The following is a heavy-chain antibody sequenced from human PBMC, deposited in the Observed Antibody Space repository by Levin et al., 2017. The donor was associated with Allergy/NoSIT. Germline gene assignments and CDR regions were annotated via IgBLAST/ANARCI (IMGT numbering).Heavy chain of an antibody. D-gene: IGHD3-10*01. J-gene: IGHJ5*02. Sequence: ASVKVSCKASGYTFTGYYMHWVRQAPGQGLEWMGWINPNSGGTNYAQKFQGRVTMTRDTSISTAYMELSRLRSDDTAVYYCARGSGSDYNPWFDPWGQGTLVTVSS. CDR2: INPNSGGT. CDR1: GYTFTGYY. CDR3: ARGSGSDYNPWFDP. V-gene: IGHV1-2*02.